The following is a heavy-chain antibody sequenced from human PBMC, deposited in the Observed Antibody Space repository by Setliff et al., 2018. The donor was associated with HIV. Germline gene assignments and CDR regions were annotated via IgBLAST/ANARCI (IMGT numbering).Heavy chain of an antibody. CDR1: GFTFSSYG. Sequence: GESLRLSCAASGFTFSSYGMHWVRQAPGKGLEWVAFIRCDGSNEYYADSVKGRFTISRDNAKNSLLLQMNSLRAEDTAVYYCARVLQPLVLSNYMDVWGKGTTVTVSS. J-gene: IGHJ6*03. V-gene: IGHV3-30*02. D-gene: IGHD6-13*01. CDR3: ARVLQPLVLSNYMDV. CDR2: IRCDGSNE.